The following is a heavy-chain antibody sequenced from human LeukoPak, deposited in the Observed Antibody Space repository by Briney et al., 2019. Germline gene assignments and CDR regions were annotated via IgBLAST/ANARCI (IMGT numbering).Heavy chain of an antibody. J-gene: IGHJ6*02. CDR3: ARDGRGPNYYYYGMDV. CDR1: GGTFSSYA. V-gene: IGHV1-69*04. CDR2: TIPIFGIA. Sequence: GSSVKVSCKASGGTFSSYAISWVRQAPGQGLEWVGRTIPIFGIANYAQKFQGRVTITADKSTSTAYMELSSLRSEDTAVYYCARDGRGPNYYYYGMDVWGQGTTVTVSS. D-gene: IGHD1-26*01.